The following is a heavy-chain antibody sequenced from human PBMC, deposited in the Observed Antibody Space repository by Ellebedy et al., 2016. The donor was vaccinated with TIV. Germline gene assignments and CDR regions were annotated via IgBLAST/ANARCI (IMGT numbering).Heavy chain of an antibody. CDR2: INHSGST. D-gene: IGHD1-26*01. V-gene: IGHV4-4*02. CDR1: GGSISSSNW. CDR3: AREVGSPYYYYYYGMDV. Sequence: SETLSLTXAVSGGSISSSNWWSWVRQPPGKGLEWIGEINHSGSTNYNPSLKSRVTISVDTSKNQFSLKLSSVTAADTAVYYCAREVGSPYYYYYYGMDVWGQGTTVTVSS. J-gene: IGHJ6*02.